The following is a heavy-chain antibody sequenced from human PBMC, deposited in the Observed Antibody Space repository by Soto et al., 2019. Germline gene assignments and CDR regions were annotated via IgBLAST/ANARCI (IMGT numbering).Heavy chain of an antibody. Sequence: QVQLVESGGGVVQPGRSLRLSCAASGFTFSSYGMHWVRQAPGKGLEWVAVIWYDGSNKYYADSVKGRFTISRDNSKNTLYLQMNSLRAEDTAVYYCARGRVAVAGYFQHWGQGTLVTVSS. CDR2: IWYDGSNK. CDR1: GFTFSSYG. CDR3: ARGRVAVAGYFQH. J-gene: IGHJ1*01. V-gene: IGHV3-33*01. D-gene: IGHD6-19*01.